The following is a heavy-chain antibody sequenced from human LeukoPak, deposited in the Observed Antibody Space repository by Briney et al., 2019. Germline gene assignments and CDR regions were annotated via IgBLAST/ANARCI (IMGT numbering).Heavy chain of an antibody. J-gene: IGHJ4*02. V-gene: IGHV4-39*07. Sequence: PSETLSLTCTVSGGSISSYYWGWIRQPSGKGLEWIGSIYYSGSTYYNPSLKSRVTISVDTSKNQFSLKLSSVTAADTAVYYCARGSRFGELSLPFDYWGQGTLVTVSS. CDR3: ARGSRFGELSLPFDY. CDR2: IYYSGST. D-gene: IGHD3-10*01. CDR1: GGSISSYY.